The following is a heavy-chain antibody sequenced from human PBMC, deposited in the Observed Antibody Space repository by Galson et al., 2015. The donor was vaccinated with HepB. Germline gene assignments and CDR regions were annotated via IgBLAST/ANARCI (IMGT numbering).Heavy chain of an antibody. CDR2: IKSDGSSI. V-gene: IGHV3-74*01. J-gene: IGHJ4*02. Sequence: LRLSCAASGFTFSRYWMLWVRQAPGKGLVWVSRIKSDGSSIEYADSVKGRFTISRDNAKNTLYLQMNSLRVEDMAVYYCARDLYTGGDYWGQGTLVTVSS. D-gene: IGHD3-16*01. CDR3: ARDLYTGGDY. CDR1: GFTFSRYW.